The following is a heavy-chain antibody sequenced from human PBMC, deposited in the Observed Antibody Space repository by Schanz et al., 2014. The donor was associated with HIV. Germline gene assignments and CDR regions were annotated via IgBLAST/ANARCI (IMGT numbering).Heavy chain of an antibody. V-gene: IGHV3-30*03. D-gene: IGHD3-3*01. CDR1: GLTFSSYG. Sequence: VQVVESGGGLVKPGGSLRLSCAASGLTFSSYGMHWVRQAPGKGLEWVAVISYDGSNKYYADSVKGRFTISRDNARXXVHLQMSSLRTDDTAVYHCIGDAFGSKDVWGQGTTVTVS. J-gene: IGHJ6*02. CDR2: ISYDGSNK. CDR3: IGDAFGSKDV.